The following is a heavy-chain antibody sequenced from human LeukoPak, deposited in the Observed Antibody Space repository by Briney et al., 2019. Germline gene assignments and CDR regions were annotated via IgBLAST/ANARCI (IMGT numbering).Heavy chain of an antibody. CDR1: GFTFSSYA. V-gene: IGHV3-30-3*01. CDR2: ISYDGSNK. Sequence: GRSLRLSCAASGFTFSSYAMHWARQAPGKGLEWVAVISYDGSNKYYADSVKGRFTISRDNSKNTLYLQMNSLRAEDTAVYYCARAGPLSHFDYWGQGTLVTVSS. D-gene: IGHD2/OR15-2a*01. J-gene: IGHJ4*02. CDR3: ARAGPLSHFDY.